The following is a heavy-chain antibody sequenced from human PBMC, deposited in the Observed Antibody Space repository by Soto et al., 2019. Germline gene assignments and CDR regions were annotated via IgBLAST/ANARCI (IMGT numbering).Heavy chain of an antibody. CDR2: INHSGST. V-gene: IGHV4-34*01. J-gene: IGHJ6*02. Sequence: XATLSLTFAVYGGSFSGYYWSWIRQPPGKGLEWIGEINHSGSTNYNPSLKSRVTISVDTSKNQFSLKLSSVTAADTAVYYCARLPPTTVTTPYYYYYYGMDVWGQGTTVTVSS. D-gene: IGHD4-4*01. CDR1: GGSFSGYY. CDR3: ARLPPTTVTTPYYYYYYGMDV.